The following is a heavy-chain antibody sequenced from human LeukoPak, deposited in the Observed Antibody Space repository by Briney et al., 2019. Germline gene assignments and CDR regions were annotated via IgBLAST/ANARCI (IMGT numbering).Heavy chain of an antibody. Sequence: GGSLRVSCAASGFTFTNNFMSWVRQVPGKGLEWVANIKQDGSETTYADSVRGRFTIFRDNAKNSLYLQMNSLRAEDTALYYCAKDVHAVHSGYDYWGQGTLVTVSS. CDR2: IKQDGSET. CDR3: AKDVHAVHSGYDY. CDR1: GFTFTNNF. D-gene: IGHD3-22*01. V-gene: IGHV3-7*03. J-gene: IGHJ4*02.